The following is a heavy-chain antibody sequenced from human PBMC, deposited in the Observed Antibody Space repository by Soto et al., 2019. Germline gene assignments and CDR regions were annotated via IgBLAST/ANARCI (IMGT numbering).Heavy chain of an antibody. D-gene: IGHD6-19*01. CDR2: IYWDDDK. CDR1: GFSLSSTRMA. CDR3: AHIVVAGLGYYFDY. J-gene: IGHJ4*02. Sequence: QITLKESGPTLVKPTQTLTLTCTFSGFSLSSTRMAVGWIRQPPGKALEWLALIYWDDDKRYSPFLKSRLTSTQETSKNQVVLKISNLDPVDTARYYCAHIVVAGLGYYFDYWGQGTLVTVSS. V-gene: IGHV2-5*02.